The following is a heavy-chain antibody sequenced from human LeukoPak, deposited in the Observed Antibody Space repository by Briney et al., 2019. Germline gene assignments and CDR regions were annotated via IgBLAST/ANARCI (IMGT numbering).Heavy chain of an antibody. J-gene: IGHJ4*02. CDR2: ISDSGTAV. Sequence: EGSLRLSCAASGFIFSNREMIWVRQAPGKGLEWVSYISDSGTAVYYADSVKGRFTISRENSKNRLYLQMNSLRAEDTAVYYCARAEGYGGELDSWGQGTLVTVSS. CDR1: GFIFSNRE. V-gene: IGHV3-48*03. CDR3: ARAEGYGGELDS. D-gene: IGHD4-23*01.